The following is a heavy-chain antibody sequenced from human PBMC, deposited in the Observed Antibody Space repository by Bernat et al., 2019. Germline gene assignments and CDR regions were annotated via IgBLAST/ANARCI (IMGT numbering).Heavy chain of an antibody. Sequence: EVQLVESGGGLVQPGGSLRLPCAASGFTFSSYAMSWVRQAPGKGLKWVSAISGSGDTTYYSDPVKGRLTISRDNSKNTLYLEMNSLRAEDKAVYYGAKEGSGVVVGATPGYWGQGTLVTVSS. D-gene: IGHD2-15*01. CDR1: GFTFSSYA. CDR2: ISGSGDTT. V-gene: IGHV3-23*04. CDR3: AKEGSGVVVGATPGY. J-gene: IGHJ4*02.